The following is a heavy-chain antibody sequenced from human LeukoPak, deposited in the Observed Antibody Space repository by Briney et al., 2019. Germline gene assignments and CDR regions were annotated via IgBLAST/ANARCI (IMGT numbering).Heavy chain of an antibody. Sequence: GGSLRLSRAASGFTVSSNYMNWVRQAPGKGLEWVSLIYSGDSTYYADSVKGRFTISRDNSKNTLFLQMNSLRAEDTAVYYCARITAIFSLYYYYYMDVWGKGTTVTVSS. J-gene: IGHJ6*03. CDR3: ARITAIFSLYYYYYMDV. CDR2: IYSGDST. D-gene: IGHD1-20*01. V-gene: IGHV3-53*01. CDR1: GFTVSSNY.